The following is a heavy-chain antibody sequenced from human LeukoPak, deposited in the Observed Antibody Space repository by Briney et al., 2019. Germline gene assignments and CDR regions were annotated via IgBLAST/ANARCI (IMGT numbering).Heavy chain of an antibody. D-gene: IGHD2-21*01. CDR3: AKDVAQPAEGGDYDY. Sequence: GGSLRLSCAASGFTFSSYGMHWVRQAPGKGLEWVAVISHDGSNKYYADSVKGRFTISRDNSKNTLYLQMNSLRAEDTAVYYCAKDVAQPAEGGDYDYWGQGTLVTVSS. CDR1: GFTFSSYG. CDR2: ISHDGSNK. J-gene: IGHJ4*02. V-gene: IGHV3-30*18.